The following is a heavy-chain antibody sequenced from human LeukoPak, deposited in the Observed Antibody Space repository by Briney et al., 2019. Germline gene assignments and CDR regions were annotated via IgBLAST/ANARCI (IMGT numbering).Heavy chain of an antibody. D-gene: IGHD3-10*01. V-gene: IGHV7-4-1*02. CDR1: GYTFTSYA. Sequence: SVKVSCKASGYTFTSYAMNWVRQAPGQGLEWMGWINTNTGNPTYAQGFTGRFVFSLDTSVSTAYLQISSLKAEDTAMYYCARAKKEVRGVINGMDVWGQGTTVTVSS. CDR2: INTNTGNP. CDR3: ARAKKEVRGVINGMDV. J-gene: IGHJ6*02.